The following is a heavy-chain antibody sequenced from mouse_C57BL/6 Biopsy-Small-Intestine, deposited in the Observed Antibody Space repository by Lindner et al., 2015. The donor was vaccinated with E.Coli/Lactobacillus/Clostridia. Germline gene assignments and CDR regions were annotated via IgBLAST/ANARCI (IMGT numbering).Heavy chain of an antibody. D-gene: IGHD2-13*01. CDR3: AIGDYGFAY. CDR2: IYPGDGDT. Sequence: VQLQESGPDLVKPGASVKISCKASGYVFSNSWINWVKQRPGKGLEWIGRIYPGDGDTKYNGKFKGKATLTADKSSNTAYMQLSSLTSEDSAVYFCAIGDYGFAYWGQGTLVTVS. J-gene: IGHJ3*01. CDR1: GYVFSNSW. V-gene: IGHV1-82*01.